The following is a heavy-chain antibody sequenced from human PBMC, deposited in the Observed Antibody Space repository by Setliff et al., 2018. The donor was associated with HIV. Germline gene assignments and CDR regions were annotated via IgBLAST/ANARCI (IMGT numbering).Heavy chain of an antibody. CDR3: ARGLNYYGSGSYLPLGY. J-gene: IGHJ4*02. D-gene: IGHD3-10*01. CDR2: IYYSGST. CDR1: GGSIRSYY. Sequence: SETLSLTCTVSGGSIRSYYWSWIRQPPGKGLEWIGYIYYSGSTNYNPSLKSRVTISIDTSKNQISLKLSSVTAADTAVYYCARGLNYYGSGSYLPLGYWGQGTLVTVSS. V-gene: IGHV4-59*12.